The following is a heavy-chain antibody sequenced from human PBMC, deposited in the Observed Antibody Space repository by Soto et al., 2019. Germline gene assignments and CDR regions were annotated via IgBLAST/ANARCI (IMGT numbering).Heavy chain of an antibody. V-gene: IGHV1-2*04. CDR1: GYTFTGYY. Sequence: QVQLVQSGAEVKKPGASVKVSCKASGYTFTGYYMHWVRQAPGQGLEWMGWINPNSGGTNYAQKFQGWVTMTRDTPISTAYMELSRLRSDDTAVYYCARAAYCGGDCYSAADYWGQGTLVTVSS. D-gene: IGHD2-21*02. CDR3: ARAAYCGGDCYSAADY. J-gene: IGHJ4*02. CDR2: INPNSGGT.